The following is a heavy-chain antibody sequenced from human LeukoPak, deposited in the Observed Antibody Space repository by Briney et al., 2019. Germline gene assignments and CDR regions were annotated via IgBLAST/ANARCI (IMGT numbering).Heavy chain of an antibody. J-gene: IGHJ4*02. V-gene: IGHV4-59*01. Sequence: SETLSLTCTVSGGSISSYYWSWIRQPPGKGLEWIGYIYYSGSTNYNPSLKCRVTISVDTSKNQFSLKLSSVTAADTAVYYCARGWNYVEYYFDYWGQGTLVTVSS. CDR3: ARGWNYVEYYFDY. CDR1: GGSISSYY. D-gene: IGHD1-7*01. CDR2: IYYSGST.